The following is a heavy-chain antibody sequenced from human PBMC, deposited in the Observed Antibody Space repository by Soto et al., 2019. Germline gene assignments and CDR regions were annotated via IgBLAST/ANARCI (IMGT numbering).Heavy chain of an antibody. J-gene: IGHJ6*02. V-gene: IGHV6-1*01. CDR1: VDSVSSNSAA. Sequence: PSQTLSLTCAISVDSVSSNSAAWNWIRQSPSRGLEWLGRTYYRSKWYNDYAVSVKSRITINPDTSKNQFSLQLNSVTPEDTAVYYCASSQLPKYYYGMDVWGQGTTVTVSS. D-gene: IGHD2-2*01. CDR2: TYYRSKWYN. CDR3: ASSQLPKYYYGMDV.